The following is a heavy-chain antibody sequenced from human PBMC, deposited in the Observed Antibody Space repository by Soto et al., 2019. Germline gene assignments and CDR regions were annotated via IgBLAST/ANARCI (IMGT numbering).Heavy chain of an antibody. V-gene: IGHV1-3*01. Sequence: ASVKVSCKASGYTFTSYAMHWVRQAPGQRLEWMGWINAGSGNTKYSQKFQGRVTITRDTSASTAYMELSSLRSEDTAVYYCARDAGEMATILNYFDYWGQGTLVTVSS. D-gene: IGHD5-12*01. CDR1: GYTFTSYA. CDR2: INAGSGNT. J-gene: IGHJ4*02. CDR3: ARDAGEMATILNYFDY.